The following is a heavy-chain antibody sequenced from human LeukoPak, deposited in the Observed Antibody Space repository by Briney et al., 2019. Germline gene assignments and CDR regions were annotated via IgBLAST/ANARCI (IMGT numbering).Heavy chain of an antibody. J-gene: IGHJ5*02. CDR1: GGTFSSYA. V-gene: IGHV1-69*05. CDR3: ARDLGGRHNWFDP. Sequence: ASGKVSCKASGGTFSSYAISWVRQAPGQGLEWMGGIIPIFGTANYAQKFQGRVTITTDESTSTAYMELSSLRYEDTAVYYCARDLGGRHNWFDPWGQGTLVTVSS. D-gene: IGHD3-16*01. CDR2: IIPIFGTA.